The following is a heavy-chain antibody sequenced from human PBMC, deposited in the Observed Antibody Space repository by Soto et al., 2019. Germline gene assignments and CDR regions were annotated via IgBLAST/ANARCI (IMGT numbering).Heavy chain of an antibody. D-gene: IGHD6-13*01. Sequence: GGSLRLSCAASGFAFSNYSMNWVRQAPGKGLEWVSSINSGSSYIYYRDSVRGRFTISRDNAKNSLYLQMNSLRAEDTAVYYCASTPAGYSSTWYYFHYWAQGALVTVSS. V-gene: IGHV3-21*01. CDR2: INSGSSYI. J-gene: IGHJ4*02. CDR1: GFAFSNYS. CDR3: ASTPAGYSSTWYYFHY.